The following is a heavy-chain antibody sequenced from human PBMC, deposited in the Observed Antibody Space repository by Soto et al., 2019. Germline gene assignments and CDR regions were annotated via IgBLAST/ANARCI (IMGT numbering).Heavy chain of an antibody. D-gene: IGHD1-1*01. J-gene: IGHJ6*03. CDR2: IYSSGTT. CDR3: ARLRNHYCMDA. Sequence: QVQLQQSGPGLVKPSETLSLTCSVSDGSISGLYWTWVRQPPGKGLELIGWIYSSGTTNYNPSLPSRVTIAVDTSKNQFSLKLTSVAAADTTIYCCARLRNHYCMDAWGKGTTVTVSS. V-gene: IGHV4-59*08. CDR1: DGSISGLY.